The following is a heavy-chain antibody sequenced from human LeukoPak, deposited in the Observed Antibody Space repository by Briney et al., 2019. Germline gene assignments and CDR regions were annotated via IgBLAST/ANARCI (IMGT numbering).Heavy chain of an antibody. Sequence: SVKVSCKASGGTFSSYDISWVRQAPGRGLEWMGGIIPIFGSANYAQKFEDRVTIITDESTSTVYMELTGLTSEDTAVYYCASYAFDIWGQGTMVTVSS. CDR3: ASYAFDI. CDR1: GGTFSSYD. CDR2: IIPIFGSA. J-gene: IGHJ3*02. V-gene: IGHV1-69*05.